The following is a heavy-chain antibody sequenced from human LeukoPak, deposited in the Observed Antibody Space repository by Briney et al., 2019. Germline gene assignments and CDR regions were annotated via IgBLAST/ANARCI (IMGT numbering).Heavy chain of an antibody. CDR3: ARGLGTGYSDY. CDR1: GFTFSSYS. V-gene: IGHV3-21*01. CDR2: ISSSSSYI. Sequence: GGSLRLSCAVSGFTFSSYSMNWVRQAPGKGLEWVSSISSSSSYIYYADSVKGRFTISRDNAKNSLYLQMNSLRAEDTAVYYCARGLGTGYSDYWGQGTLVTVSS. J-gene: IGHJ4*02. D-gene: IGHD1/OR15-1a*01.